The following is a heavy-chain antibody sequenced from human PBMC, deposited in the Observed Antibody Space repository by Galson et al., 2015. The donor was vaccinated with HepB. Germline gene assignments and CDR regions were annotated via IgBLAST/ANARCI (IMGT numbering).Heavy chain of an antibody. CDR1: GFPFIDFH. CDR2: ITSGTTIV. V-gene: IGHV3-11*01. Sequence: SLRLSCAAPGFPFIDFHMRWIRQAPGKGLEWVSYITSGTTIVYYADSVKGRFTISRDDAKNSLYLQMNSLRAEDTAVYYCAREIRGGVFDIWGQGTMVTVSS. J-gene: IGHJ3*02. CDR3: AREIRGGVFDI. D-gene: IGHD2-8*02.